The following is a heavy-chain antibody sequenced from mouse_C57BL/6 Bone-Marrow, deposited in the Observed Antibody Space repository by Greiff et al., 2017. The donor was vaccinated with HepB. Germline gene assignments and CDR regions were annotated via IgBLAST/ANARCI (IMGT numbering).Heavy chain of an antibody. CDR2: IYPGSGST. D-gene: IGHD1-1*01. J-gene: IGHJ1*03. Sequence: QVQLQQPGAELVKPGASVKMSCKASGYTFTSYWITWVKQRPGQGLEWIGDIYPGSGSTNYNEKFKSKATLTVDTSSSTAYMQLSSLTSEDSAVYYCARRYYGSSYEGWYFDVWGTGTTVTVSS. CDR3: ARRYYGSSYEGWYFDV. V-gene: IGHV1-55*01. CDR1: GYTFTSYW.